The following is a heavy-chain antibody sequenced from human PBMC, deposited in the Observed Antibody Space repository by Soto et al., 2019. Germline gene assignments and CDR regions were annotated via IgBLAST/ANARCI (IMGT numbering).Heavy chain of an antibody. D-gene: IGHD6-13*01. V-gene: IGHV4-59*01. J-gene: IGHJ4*02. CDR3: ARAPYSSSWYPHIDY. CDR1: GGSISSYY. CDR2: IYYSGST. Sequence: SETLSLTCTVSGGSISSYYRSWIRQPPGKGLEWIGYIYYSGSTNYNPSLKSRVTISVDTSKNQFSLKLSSVTAADTAVYYCARAPYSSSWYPHIDYWGQGTLVTVSS.